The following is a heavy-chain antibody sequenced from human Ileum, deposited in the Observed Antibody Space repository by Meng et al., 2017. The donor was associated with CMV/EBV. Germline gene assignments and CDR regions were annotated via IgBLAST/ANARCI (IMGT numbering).Heavy chain of an antibody. J-gene: IGHJ5*02. CDR3: ARGSSPGHYVWGSYRYGGWFDP. Sequence: GHYRVWIREPPGNGLQWIGEIKHSGSTIYNPSLTSRVTISVATSKDQFSLKLSSVTAADTAVYYCARGSSPGHYVWGSYRYGGWFDPWGQGTLVTVSS. CDR1: GHY. D-gene: IGHD3-16*02. V-gene: IGHV4-34*01. CDR2: IKHSGST.